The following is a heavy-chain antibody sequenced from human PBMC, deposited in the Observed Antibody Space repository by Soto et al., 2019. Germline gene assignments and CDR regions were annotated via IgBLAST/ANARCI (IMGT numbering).Heavy chain of an antibody. CDR2: IYYSGST. CDR3: ARPLYRYGPLDV. V-gene: IGHV4-61*01. D-gene: IGHD5-18*01. Sequence: SETLSLTCTVSGGSVSSGSYYWSWTRQPPGKGLEWIGYIYYSGSTNYNPSLKSRVTISVDTSKNQFSLKLSSVTAADTAVYYCARPLYRYGPLDVWGQGTTVTVSS. CDR1: GGSVSSGSYY. J-gene: IGHJ6*02.